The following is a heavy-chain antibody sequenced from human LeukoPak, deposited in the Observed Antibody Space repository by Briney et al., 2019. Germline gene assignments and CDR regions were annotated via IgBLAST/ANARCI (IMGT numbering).Heavy chain of an antibody. CDR1: GDSFSSYY. CDR2: IYTSGIA. CDR3: ARARQGYSGSDFDY. J-gene: IGHJ4*02. D-gene: IGHD1-26*01. V-gene: IGHV4-4*07. Sequence: SETLSLTCTVSGDSFSSYYWNWIRKPAGKGLEWIGRIYTSGIANYNPSLKRRVTMSVDTSKKQFSLRLTSVAAADSAVYYCARARQGYSGSDFDYWGQGTLVTVSS.